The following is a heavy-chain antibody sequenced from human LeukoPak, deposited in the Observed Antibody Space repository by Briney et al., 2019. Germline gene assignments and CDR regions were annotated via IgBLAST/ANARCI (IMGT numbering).Heavy chain of an antibody. V-gene: IGHV3-15*01. CDR1: GFTFSNAW. CDR3: TTKPIAAAGIEVDY. D-gene: IGHD6-13*01. CDR2: IKSKTDGGTT. Sequence: GGSLRLSCAASGFTFSNAWMSWVRQAPGKGLEWVGRIKSKTDGGTTDYAAPVKGRFTISRDDSKNTLYLQMNSLKTEDTAVYYCTTKPIAAAGIEVDYWGQGTLVTVSS. J-gene: IGHJ4*02.